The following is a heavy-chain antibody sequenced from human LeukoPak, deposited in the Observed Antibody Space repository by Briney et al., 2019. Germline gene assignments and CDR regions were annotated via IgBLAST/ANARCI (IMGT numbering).Heavy chain of an antibody. D-gene: IGHD3-3*01. J-gene: IGHJ6*03. Sequence: SSETLSLTCTVSGGSISSSSYYWGWIRQPPGKGLEWIGSIYYSGSTYYNPSLKSRVTISVDTSKNQFSLKLSSVTAADTAVYYCARDAFWSGYYKGYYYYMDVWGKGTTVTVSS. V-gene: IGHV4-39*02. CDR1: GGSISSSSYY. CDR3: ARDAFWSGYYKGYYYYMDV. CDR2: IYYSGST.